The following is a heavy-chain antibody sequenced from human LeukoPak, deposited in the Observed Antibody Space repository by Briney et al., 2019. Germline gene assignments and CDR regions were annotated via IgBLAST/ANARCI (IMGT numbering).Heavy chain of an antibody. CDR1: GYTFTVYY. V-gene: IGHV1-2*02. D-gene: IGHD2-8*02. CDR2: INPNSGDT. J-gene: IGHJ4*02. CDR3: AKDLGQTYYYRTGGLDQ. Sequence: ASVKVSCKVSGYTFTVYYVHWVRQAPGQGLEWMGWINPNSGDTDSAQKFQGRVTMTRDTSITTAYMELSRLTSDDTAVYYCAKDLGQTYYYRTGGLDQWGQGTLVTVSS.